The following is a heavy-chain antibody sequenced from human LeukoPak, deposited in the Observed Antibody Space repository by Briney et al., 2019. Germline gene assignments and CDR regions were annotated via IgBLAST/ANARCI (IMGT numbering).Heavy chain of an antibody. CDR1: GGSISSYY. CDR2: IYYSGST. CDR3: ARGIESSTSWIDP. J-gene: IGHJ5*02. V-gene: IGHV4-59*01. Sequence: ASETLFLTCTVSGGSISSYYWSWIRQPPGKGLEWIGYIYYSGSTNYNPSLKSRATISVDTSKNQFSLKLSSVTAADTAVYYCARGIESSTSWIDPWGQGTLVTVSS. D-gene: IGHD2-2*01.